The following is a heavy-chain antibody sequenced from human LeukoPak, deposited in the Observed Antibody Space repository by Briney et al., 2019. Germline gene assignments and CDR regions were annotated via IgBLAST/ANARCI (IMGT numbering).Heavy chain of an antibody. V-gene: IGHV3-23*01. CDR2: ISGSGGST. Sequence: PGGSLRLSCVASGFTFSSCAMSWVRQAPGKGLEWVSAISGSGGSTYYADSVKGRFTISRDNSKNTLYLQMNSLRAEDTAVYYCAKALRPYSSGWYLVFDYWGQGTLVTVSS. D-gene: IGHD6-19*01. J-gene: IGHJ4*02. CDR1: GFTFSSCA. CDR3: AKALRPYSSGWYLVFDY.